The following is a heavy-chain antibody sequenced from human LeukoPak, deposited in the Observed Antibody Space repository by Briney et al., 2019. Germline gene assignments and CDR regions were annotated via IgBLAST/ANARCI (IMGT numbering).Heavy chain of an antibody. CDR2: IYYTGST. CDR1: GGSINSPTYY. Sequence: SETLSLTCTVSGGSINSPTYYWAWIRQPPGKGLEWIGYIYYTGSTNYNPSLKSRVTISINASKNQLSLELSSVTAADTAVYYCARSPVRIEAPGRAFDYWGQGTLVTVSS. V-gene: IGHV4-61*01. D-gene: IGHD6-13*01. CDR3: ARSPVRIEAPGRAFDY. J-gene: IGHJ4*02.